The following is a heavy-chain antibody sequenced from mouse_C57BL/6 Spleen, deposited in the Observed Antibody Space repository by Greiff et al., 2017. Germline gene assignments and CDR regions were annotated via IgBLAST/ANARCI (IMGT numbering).Heavy chain of an antibody. CDR2: IRSKSNNYAT. V-gene: IGHV10-1*01. CDR3: VRQVHSDQRGYYFDY. J-gene: IGHJ2*01. CDR1: GFSFNPYA. Sequence: VQLVASGGGLVQPKGSLKLSCAASGFSFNPYAMNWVRQAPGKRLEWDARIRSKSNNYATYYEDSVKDRFTITRDDSDSMLYLQMHNLKTEDPAMYYCVRQVHSDQRGYYFDYWGQGTTLTVSS. D-gene: IGHD6-1*01.